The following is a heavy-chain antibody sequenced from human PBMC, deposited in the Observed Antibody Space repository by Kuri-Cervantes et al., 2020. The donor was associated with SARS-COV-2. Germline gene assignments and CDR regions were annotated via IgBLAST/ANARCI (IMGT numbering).Heavy chain of an antibody. CDR1: GGSISSYY. D-gene: IGHD3-10*01. CDR2: IYYSVST. V-gene: IGHV4-59*05. CDR3: ASNLVWFGELLYPPAGAFDI. Sequence: LRLSCTVSGGSISSYYWSWIRQPAGKGLEWIGSIYYSVSTYYNPSLKSRVTISVDTSKNQFSLKLSAVTAADTAVYYCASNLVWFGELLYPPAGAFDIWGQGTMVTVSS. J-gene: IGHJ3*02.